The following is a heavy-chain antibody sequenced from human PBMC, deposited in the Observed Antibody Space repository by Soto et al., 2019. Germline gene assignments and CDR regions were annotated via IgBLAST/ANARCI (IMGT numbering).Heavy chain of an antibody. CDR3: ARDREDGYNHVFAY. Sequence: QVQLVQSGAEVKKPGSSVKVSCKASGGTFSSYAISWVRQAPGQGLEWMGGIIPIFGTANYAQKFQGRVTLTADESRVTDRMELSRLSYKDTAVYSCARDREDGYNHVFAYWGKGTLVTVSS. V-gene: IGHV1-69*01. D-gene: IGHD5-12*01. CDR2: IIPIFGTA. CDR1: GGTFSSYA. J-gene: IGHJ4*02.